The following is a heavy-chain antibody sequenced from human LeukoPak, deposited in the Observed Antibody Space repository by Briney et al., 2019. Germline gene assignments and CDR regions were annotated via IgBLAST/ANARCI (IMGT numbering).Heavy chain of an antibody. CDR3: AKDRASSGYDFCYYYYGMDV. CDR1: GFTFSSYA. CDR2: ISGSGGCT. D-gene: IGHD5-12*01. Sequence: GGSLRLSCAASGFTFSSYAMSWVRQAPGKGLEWVSGISGSGGCTNYADSVKGRFTISRDNSKNTLYLQMNSLRAEDTAVYYCAKDRASSGYDFCYYYYGMDVWGQGTTVTVSS. V-gene: IGHV3-23*01. J-gene: IGHJ6*02.